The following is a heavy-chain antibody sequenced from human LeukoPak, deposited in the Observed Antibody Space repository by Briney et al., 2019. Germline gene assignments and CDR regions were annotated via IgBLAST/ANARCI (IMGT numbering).Heavy chain of an antibody. CDR3: AKDRSIGTYYTFDH. J-gene: IGHJ4*02. CDR1: GFTFSSYS. CDR2: ISSSSSTI. V-gene: IGHV3-48*01. D-gene: IGHD1-26*01. Sequence: GGSLRLSCAASGFTFSSYSMNWVRQAPGKGLEWVSYISSSSSTIYYADSVKGRFTISRDNSNNRLYLHMSGLRAADTAVYYCAKDRSIGTYYTFDHWGQGSLVTVSS.